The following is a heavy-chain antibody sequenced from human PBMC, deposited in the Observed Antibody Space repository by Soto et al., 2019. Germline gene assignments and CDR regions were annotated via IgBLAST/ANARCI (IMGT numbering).Heavy chain of an antibody. D-gene: IGHD3-22*01. V-gene: IGHV1-69*13. Sequence: SVKVSCKASGGTFSSYAISWVRQAPGQGLEWMGGIIPIFGTANYAQEFQGRVTITADESTSTAYMELSSLRSEDTAVYYCAVEPRDYYDSSGPLFAWGQGTLVTVSS. J-gene: IGHJ5*02. CDR2: IIPIFGTA. CDR3: AVEPRDYYDSSGPLFA. CDR1: GGTFSSYA.